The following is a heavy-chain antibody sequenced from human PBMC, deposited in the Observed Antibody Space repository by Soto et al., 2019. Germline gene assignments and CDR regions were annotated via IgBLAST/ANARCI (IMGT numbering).Heavy chain of an antibody. CDR1: GGSFSGYY. CDR2: INHSGST. Sequence: SETLSLTCAVYGGSFSGYYWSWIRQPPGKGLEWIGEINHSGSTNYNPSLKSRVTISVDTSKNQFSLKLSSVTAADTAVYYCARKVASHGSGSYYRGYYYYYYMDVWGKGTTVTVSS. CDR3: ARKVASHGSGSYYRGYYYYYYMDV. J-gene: IGHJ6*03. V-gene: IGHV4-34*01. D-gene: IGHD3-10*01.